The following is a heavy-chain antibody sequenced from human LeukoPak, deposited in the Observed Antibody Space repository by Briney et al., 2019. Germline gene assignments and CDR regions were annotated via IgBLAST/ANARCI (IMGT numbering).Heavy chain of an antibody. CDR1: GFILRSYA. V-gene: IGHV3-21*01. D-gene: IGHD1-26*01. CDR3: ARRLSGSYSRHFDY. Sequence: MPGGSLRLSCAASGFILRSYAMSWVRQAPGKGLEWVSSISSSSSYIYYADSVEGRFTISRDNAKNSRYLQMNSLRAEDTAVYYCARRLSGSYSRHFDYWGQGTLVTVSS. J-gene: IGHJ4*02. CDR2: ISSSSSYI.